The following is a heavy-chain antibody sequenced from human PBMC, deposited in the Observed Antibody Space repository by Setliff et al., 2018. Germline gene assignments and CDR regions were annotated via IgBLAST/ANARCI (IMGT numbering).Heavy chain of an antibody. Sequence: SVKVSCKASGGNFRTYGINWVRQARGQGPAWMGGITPMFGPAKYAQKFQGRVTITADESTKTVHMELSSLRSEDTAVYYCARDRGLEADVVSLINMADFWGQGTLVTVSS. CDR1: GGNFRTYG. V-gene: IGHV1-69*13. CDR2: ITPMFGPA. J-gene: IGHJ4*02. CDR3: ARDRGLEADVVSLINMADF. D-gene: IGHD5-12*01.